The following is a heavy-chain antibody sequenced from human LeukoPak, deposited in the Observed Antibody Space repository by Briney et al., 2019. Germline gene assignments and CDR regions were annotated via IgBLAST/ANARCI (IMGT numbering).Heavy chain of an antibody. J-gene: IGHJ1*01. CDR1: GYSISSGYY. V-gene: IGHV4-38-2*02. D-gene: IGHD6-13*01. Sequence: SETLSLTCIVSGYSISSGYYWGWIRQPPGKGLEWIGNIHHSGSTYYNPSLKSRVTISVDTSKNQLSPKLSSVTAADTAVYYCARVAAGIGFFQHWGQGTMVTVSS. CDR2: IHHSGST. CDR3: ARVAAGIGFFQH.